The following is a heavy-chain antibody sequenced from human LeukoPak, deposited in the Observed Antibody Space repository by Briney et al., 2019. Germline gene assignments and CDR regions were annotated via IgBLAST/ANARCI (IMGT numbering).Heavy chain of an antibody. V-gene: IGHV1-69*01. Sequence: GSSVKVSCKASGGTFSSYAISWVRQAPGQGLEWMGGIIPIFGTANYAQKFQGRVTITADESTSTAYMELSSLRSEDTAVYYCARASLNYYDSSGYGMDVWGQGTTVTVSS. CDR2: IIPIFGTA. D-gene: IGHD3-22*01. CDR1: GGTFSSYA. CDR3: ARASLNYYDSSGYGMDV. J-gene: IGHJ6*02.